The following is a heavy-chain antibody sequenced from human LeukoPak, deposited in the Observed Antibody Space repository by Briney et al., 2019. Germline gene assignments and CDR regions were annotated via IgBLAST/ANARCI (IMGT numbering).Heavy chain of an antibody. V-gene: IGHV4-39*07. J-gene: IGHJ4*02. CDR1: GCSISSSSYY. D-gene: IGHD3-10*01. Sequence: SETLSLTCTVSGCSISSSSYYWVWIRQPPGKGLEWIGSIYYSGSTYYNPSIKSRVTISVDTSKNQFSLKLSSVTAADTAVYYCGRGVLFDYWGQGTLVTVSS. CDR3: GRGVLFDY. CDR2: IYYSGST.